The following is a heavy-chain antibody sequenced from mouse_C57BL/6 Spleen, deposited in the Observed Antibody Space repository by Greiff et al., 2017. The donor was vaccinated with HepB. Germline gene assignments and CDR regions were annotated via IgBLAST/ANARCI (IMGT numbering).Heavy chain of an antibody. D-gene: IGHD3-2*02. Sequence: EVKLMESGPELVKPGASVKISCKASGYSFTDYNLNWVKQSNGKSLEWIGVINPNYGTTSYNQKFKGKATLTVDQSSSTAYMQLNSLTSEDSAVYYCARQTAQATRDYFDYWGQGTTLTVSS. CDR3: ARQTAQATRDYFDY. CDR1: GYSFTDYN. V-gene: IGHV1-39*01. J-gene: IGHJ2*01. CDR2: INPNYGTT.